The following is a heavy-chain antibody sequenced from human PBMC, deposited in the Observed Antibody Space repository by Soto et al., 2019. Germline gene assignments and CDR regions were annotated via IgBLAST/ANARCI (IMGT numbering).Heavy chain of an antibody. V-gene: IGHV4-59*08. CDR2: FYNSGTT. CDR3: ARGVKFGYCATTSCYGSDNWFDP. D-gene: IGHD2-2*01. J-gene: IGHJ5*02. CDR1: GGSITSDY. Sequence: QVQLQESGPGLVKPSGTLSLTCSVSGGSITSDYWSWIRRPPGKGLEWIGYFYNSGTTKYNPSLKSRAAISLDTSENQFSLKLNSMTAADTAVYYCARGVKFGYCATTSCYGSDNWFDPWGQGILVTVSS.